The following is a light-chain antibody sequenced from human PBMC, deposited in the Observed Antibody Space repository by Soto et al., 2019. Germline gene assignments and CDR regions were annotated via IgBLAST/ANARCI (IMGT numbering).Light chain of an antibody. CDR1: QSVSSN. CDR2: GAS. Sequence: EIVMTQSPATLSVSPGERATLSCRASQSVSSNLDWYQQKPGQAPRLLIYGASTRATCIPARFSGSGSGTEFTLTVSSLQSEDFAVDYCQQYNTWPYTFGQGTQLEIK. J-gene: IGKJ2*01. CDR3: QQYNTWPYT. V-gene: IGKV3-15*01.